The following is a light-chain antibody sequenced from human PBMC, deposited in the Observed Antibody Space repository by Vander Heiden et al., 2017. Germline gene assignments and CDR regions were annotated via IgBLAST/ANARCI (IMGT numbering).Light chain of an antibody. CDR1: SSDVGGYKY. CDR3: SSYAGSNTYV. Sequence: HSALTQPPSASGSPGQSATIPCTGTSSDVGGYKYAACNQQHPGNAHKRMIDEVNKRPSGVPDRFSGPKSGNTASLTVSGLQAEDEADYYCSSYAGSNTYVFGSGTKVTVL. V-gene: IGLV2-8*01. J-gene: IGLJ1*01. CDR2: EVN.